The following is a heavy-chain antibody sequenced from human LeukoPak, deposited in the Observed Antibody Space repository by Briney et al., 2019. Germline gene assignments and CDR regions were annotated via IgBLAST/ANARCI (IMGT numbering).Heavy chain of an antibody. CDR1: GFTFSSYE. CDR3: AREKLSFFDSSGYFDY. Sequence: GGSLRLSCAASGFTFSSYEMNWVRQAPGKGLEWVSFISSSGSAIHYADSVRGRFTISRDNAKNSLYLQMSRLRAEDTAVYYCAREKLSFFDSSGYFDYGGGGPLVSVSS. J-gene: IGHJ4*02. CDR2: ISSSGSAI. V-gene: IGHV3-48*03. D-gene: IGHD3-22*01.